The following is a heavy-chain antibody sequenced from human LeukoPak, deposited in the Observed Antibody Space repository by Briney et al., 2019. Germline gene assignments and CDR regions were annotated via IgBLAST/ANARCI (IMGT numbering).Heavy chain of an antibody. Sequence: ASVKVSCKASGYTFTGYYMHWVRQAPGQGLEWMGWINPNSGGTNYAQKFQGRVTMTRDTSISTAYMELSRLRSDDTAVYYCARDFRMSGSYSPLDYWGQGTLVTVSS. CDR1: GYTFTGYY. V-gene: IGHV1-2*02. D-gene: IGHD1-26*01. J-gene: IGHJ4*02. CDR2: INPNSGGT. CDR3: ARDFRMSGSYSPLDY.